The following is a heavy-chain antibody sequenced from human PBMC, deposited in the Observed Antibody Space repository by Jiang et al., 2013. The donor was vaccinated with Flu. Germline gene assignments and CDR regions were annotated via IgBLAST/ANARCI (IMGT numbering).Heavy chain of an antibody. V-gene: IGHV1-69*01. CDR1: GGTFSSYA. Sequence: GAEVKKPGSSVKVSCKASGGTFSSYAISWVRQAPGQGLEWMGGIIPIFGTANYAQKFQGRVTITADESTSTAYMELSSLRSEDTAVYYCARGDAVVGVTSGDRFDYWGQGTLVTVSS. J-gene: IGHJ4*02. CDR2: IIPIFGTA. CDR3: ARGDAVVGVTSGDRFDY. D-gene: IGHD2-21*01.